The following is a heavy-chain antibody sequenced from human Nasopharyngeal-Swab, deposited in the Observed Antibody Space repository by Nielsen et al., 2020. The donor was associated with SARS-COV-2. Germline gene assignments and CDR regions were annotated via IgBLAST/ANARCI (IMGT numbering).Heavy chain of an antibody. CDR2: IKSKTDGGTT. CDR1: GFTLSNAW. CDR3: TTDLAAAGDYYYYHYMDV. D-gene: IGHD6-13*01. J-gene: IGHJ6*03. Sequence: GGSLRLSCAASGFTLSNAWVSWVRRAPGKGLEWVGRIKSKTDGGTTDYAAPVKGRFTISRDDSKNTLYLQMNSLKTEDTAVYYCTTDLAAAGDYYYYHYMDVWGKGTTVTVSS. V-gene: IGHV3-15*01.